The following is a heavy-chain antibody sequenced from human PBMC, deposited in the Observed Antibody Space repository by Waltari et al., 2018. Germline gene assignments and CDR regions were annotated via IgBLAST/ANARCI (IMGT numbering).Heavy chain of an antibody. Sequence: QLQLQESGPGLVKPSGTLSLTCDVSGGSVDSSDWWSWVRQSPGKGLEWIGQVHGSGKSYYNPSFASRVTVSLETSTNQFSLKVTSATAADTAVYYCARDRGRGLYFDSWGQGTLVTVSP. CDR2: VHGSGKS. CDR3: ARDRGRGLYFDS. V-gene: IGHV4-4*02. CDR1: GGSVDSSDW. D-gene: IGHD2-15*01. J-gene: IGHJ4*02.